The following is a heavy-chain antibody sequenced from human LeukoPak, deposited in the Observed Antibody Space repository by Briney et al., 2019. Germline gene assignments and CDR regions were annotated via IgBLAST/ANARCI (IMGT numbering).Heavy chain of an antibody. CDR1: GTSVSGCS. V-gene: IGHV3-66*02. CDR2: MRNGDTT. D-gene: IGHD2-15*01. CDR3: SREGYFNFEN. Sequence: SGGSLRLSCAASGTSVSGCSMNWVRQAPGKGLEWVSVMRNGDTTDYADSVKGRFTISVDKSKNTVYLQMNSLRTEDTAVYYCSREGYFNFENWGQGTLVTVSS. J-gene: IGHJ4*02.